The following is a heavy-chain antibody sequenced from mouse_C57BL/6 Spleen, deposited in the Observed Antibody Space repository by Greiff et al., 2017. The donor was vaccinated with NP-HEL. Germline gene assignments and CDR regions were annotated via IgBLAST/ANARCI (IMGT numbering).Heavy chain of an antibody. CDR2: IRNKANGYTT. V-gene: IGHV7-3*01. D-gene: IGHD2-4*01. Sequence: EVKLVESGGGLVQPGGSLSLSCAASGFTFTDYYMSWVRQPPGKALEWLGFIRNKANGYTTEYSASVKGRFTIYRDNSQSILYLQMNALRAEDSATYYCARYPYDYDGGYYAMDYWGQGASVTVSS. CDR3: ARYPYDYDGGYYAMDY. CDR1: GFTFTDYY. J-gene: IGHJ4*01.